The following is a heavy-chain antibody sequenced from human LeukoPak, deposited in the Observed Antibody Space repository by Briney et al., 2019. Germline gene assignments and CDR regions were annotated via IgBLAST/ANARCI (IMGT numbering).Heavy chain of an antibody. V-gene: IGHV3-48*04. CDR3: ARGRFGGGAFDI. CDR2: ISSGSSTI. D-gene: IGHD3-10*01. J-gene: IGHJ3*02. CDR1: GFTFSSYS. Sequence: HPGGSLRLSCAASGFTFSSYSMNWVRQAPGKGLEWLSYISSGSSTIYYADSVKGRFTISRDNAKNSLYLQLNSLRAEDTAVYYCARGRFGGGAFDIWGQGTMVTVSS.